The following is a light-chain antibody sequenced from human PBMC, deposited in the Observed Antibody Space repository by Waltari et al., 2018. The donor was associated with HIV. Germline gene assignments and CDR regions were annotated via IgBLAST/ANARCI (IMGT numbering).Light chain of an antibody. Sequence: QSVLTQPPSVSAAPGQKVTTSCSRSSPTPGNDYVFWYQHVPGTAPRLLIYDNSKRPSGIPDRFSGSESGTSATLAITGLQTGDEADYYCGTWDRTLGGGVFGGGTKLTVL. CDR3: GTWDRTLGGGV. J-gene: IGLJ3*02. CDR1: SPTPGNDY. V-gene: IGLV1-51*01. CDR2: DNS.